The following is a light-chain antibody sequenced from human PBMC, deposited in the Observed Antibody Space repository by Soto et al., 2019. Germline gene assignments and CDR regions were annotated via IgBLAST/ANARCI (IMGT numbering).Light chain of an antibody. CDR1: QGISSY. CDR3: QQLNSYPS. J-gene: IGKJ1*01. Sequence: DIQLTQSPPFLSASVGDRVTITCRASQGISSYLAWYQQKPGKAPKLLIYAASTLQSGVPSRFSGSGSGTEFTLTISSLQPEDFATYFCQQLNSYPSFGQGTKVEIK. CDR2: AAS. V-gene: IGKV1-9*01.